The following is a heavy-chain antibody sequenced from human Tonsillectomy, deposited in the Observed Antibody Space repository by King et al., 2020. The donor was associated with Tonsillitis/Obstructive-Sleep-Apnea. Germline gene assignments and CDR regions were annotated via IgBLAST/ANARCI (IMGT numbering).Heavy chain of an antibody. J-gene: IGHJ4*02. Sequence: TLKESGPVLVKPTETLTLTCTVSGFSLSNARMGVSWIRQPPGKALEGLAHIFSNDEKSYSTSLKKRITIPKDTPKSQVVLTMTNMDPGDTAPYYCARMGNILTGYYNEGFDYWGQGNLVTVSS. D-gene: IGHD3-9*01. V-gene: IGHV2-26*01. CDR2: IFSNDEK. CDR1: GFSLSNARMG. CDR3: ARMGNILTGYYNEGFDY.